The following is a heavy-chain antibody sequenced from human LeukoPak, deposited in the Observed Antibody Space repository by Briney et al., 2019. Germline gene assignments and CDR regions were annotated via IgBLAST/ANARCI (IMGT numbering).Heavy chain of an antibody. CDR1: GGSISSYY. J-gene: IGHJ6*02. D-gene: IGHD2-2*01. Sequence: SETLSLTCTVSGGSISSYYWSWIRQPPGKGLEWIGYIYYSGSTNYNPSLKSRVTISVDTSKNQFSLKLSSVTAADTAVYYCARRLGYCSSTSCYGDYYGMDVWGQGTTVTVSS. V-gene: IGHV4-59*08. CDR2: IYYSGST. CDR3: ARRLGYCSSTSCYGDYYGMDV.